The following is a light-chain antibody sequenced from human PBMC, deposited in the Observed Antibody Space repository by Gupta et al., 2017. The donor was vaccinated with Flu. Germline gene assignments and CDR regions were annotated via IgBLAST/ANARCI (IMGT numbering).Light chain of an antibody. V-gene: IGLV2-14*03. Sequence: QSALTQPASVSGSPGQSITISCTGTSSDVGRYNYVSWYQNHPGKAPKLMIYDVNNRPSGIPNRFSASKAGNTASLTISGPQVEEEADYYFASYTTSNTLVFGGGTRLTVL. J-gene: IGLJ3*02. CDR2: DVN. CDR1: SSDVGRYNY. CDR3: ASYTTSNTLV.